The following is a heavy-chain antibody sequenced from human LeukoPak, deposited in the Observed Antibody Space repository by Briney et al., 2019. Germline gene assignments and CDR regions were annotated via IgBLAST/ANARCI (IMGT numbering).Heavy chain of an antibody. Sequence: PSETLSLTCTVSGGSISSSSYYWGWIRQPPGKGLEWIGYIYYSGSTNYNPSLKSRVTISVDTSKNQFSLKLSSVTAADTAVYYCARDHCANGVCWFDYWGQGTLVTVSS. J-gene: IGHJ4*02. D-gene: IGHD2-8*01. CDR2: IYYSGST. V-gene: IGHV4-61*01. CDR1: GGSISSSSYY. CDR3: ARDHCANGVCWFDY.